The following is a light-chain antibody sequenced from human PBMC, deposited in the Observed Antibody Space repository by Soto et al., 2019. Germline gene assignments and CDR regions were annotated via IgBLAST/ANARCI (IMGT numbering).Light chain of an antibody. Sequence: QSVLTQPASVSGSPGQSITISCTGTSSYVGSYNLVSWYQHYPGKAPKLLIFEASKRPSGISNRFSGSKSDNTASLAISGLQAEDEADYYCGSYAGFRPYVFGTGTKVTVL. CDR2: EAS. J-gene: IGLJ1*01. CDR3: GSYAGFRPYV. CDR1: SSYVGSYNL. V-gene: IGLV2-23*01.